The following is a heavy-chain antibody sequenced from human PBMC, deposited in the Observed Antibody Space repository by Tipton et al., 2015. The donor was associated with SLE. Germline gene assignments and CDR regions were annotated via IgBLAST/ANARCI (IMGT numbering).Heavy chain of an antibody. CDR1: GGSFSGYY. D-gene: IGHD3-3*01. V-gene: IGHV4-34*10. CDR2: INHGGIT. J-gene: IGHJ4*02. Sequence: PGLVKPSETLSLTCAVYGGSFSGYYCSWIRQPPGKGLEWIGEINHGGITYYKPSLKSRVTMIVDTSKKQLSLRLSSVTAADTAVYYCARYRRDDFWNVQWYYFDHWGQGILVTVSS. CDR3: ARYRRDDFWNVQWYYFDH.